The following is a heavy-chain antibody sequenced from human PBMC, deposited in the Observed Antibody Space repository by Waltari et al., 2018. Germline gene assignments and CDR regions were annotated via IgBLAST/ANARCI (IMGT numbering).Heavy chain of an antibody. D-gene: IGHD6-13*01. CDR3: AAAAGRGTYYFDY. V-gene: IGHV1-8*03. CDR2: MNPNSGNT. J-gene: IGHJ4*02. CDR1: GYTFTSYD. Sequence: QVQLVQSGAEVKKPGASVKVSCKASGYTFTSYDINWVRPATGQGREWMGWMNPNSGNTGDARKFLRIGTITRYTSISTASMALSSLRSEDTAVYYRAAAAGRGTYYFDYWGQGTLVTVS.